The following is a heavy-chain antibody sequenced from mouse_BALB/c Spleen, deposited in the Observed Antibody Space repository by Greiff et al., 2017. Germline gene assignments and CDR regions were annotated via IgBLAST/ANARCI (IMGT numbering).Heavy chain of an antibody. CDR1: GFTFSDYY. V-gene: IGHV5-4*02. Sequence: EVHLVESGGGLVKPGGSLKLSCAASGFTFSDYYMYWVRQTPEKRLEWVATISDGGSYTYYPDSVKGRFTISRDNAKNNLYLQMSSLKSEDTAMYYCARDLFSSYDYDWFAYLGQGTLVTVSA. J-gene: IGHJ3*01. CDR3: ARDLFSSYDYDWFAY. D-gene: IGHD2-4*01. CDR2: ISDGGSYT.